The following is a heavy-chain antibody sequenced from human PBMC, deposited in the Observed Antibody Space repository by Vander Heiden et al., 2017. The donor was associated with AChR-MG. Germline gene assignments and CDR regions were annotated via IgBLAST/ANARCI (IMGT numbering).Heavy chain of an antibody. CDR3: AREVSGYSVRLDY. J-gene: IGHJ4*02. D-gene: IGHD5-12*01. V-gene: IGHV3-48*02. CDR2: ISSSSGTI. Sequence: EVQLVESGGGLVQPGGSLRLSCAASGFSLSSYSMNWVRQAPGKGLEWLSYISSSSGTIYYADSLKGRFTISRDNGKNSLYLQMDSLRDEDTAVYYCAREVSGYSVRLDYWGQGTLVTVSS. CDR1: GFSLSSYS.